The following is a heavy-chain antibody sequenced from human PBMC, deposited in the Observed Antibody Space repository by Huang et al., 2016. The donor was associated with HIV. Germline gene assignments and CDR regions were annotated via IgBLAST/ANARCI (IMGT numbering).Heavy chain of an antibody. J-gene: IGHJ4*02. V-gene: IGHV3-30-3*01. CDR3: ARDHFRGVRLWELSLLDY. Sequence: QVQLVESGGGVVQPGRSLRLSCAASGFTFSGYAMHWVRQVPGKGLEWVAVISYDGSNKYYADSVKGRFTISRDNSKNTLYLQMNSLRAEDTAVYYCARDHFRGVRLWELSLLDYWGQGTLVTVSS. CDR1: GFTFSGYA. CDR2: ISYDGSNK. D-gene: IGHD3-16*02.